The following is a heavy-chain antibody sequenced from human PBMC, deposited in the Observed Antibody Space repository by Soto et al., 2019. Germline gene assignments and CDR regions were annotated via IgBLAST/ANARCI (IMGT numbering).Heavy chain of an antibody. Sequence: GGSLRLSCAASGFTFSSYSMNWVRQVPGKGLEWVSSIDSTSTYIFYADSVKGRFTISRDIAKNSLYLQMNSLRAEDTAVYYCARAPVRDAFDIWGQGTMVTVSS. CDR1: GFTFSSYS. CDR3: ARAPVRDAFDI. CDR2: IDSTSTYI. V-gene: IGHV3-21*01. J-gene: IGHJ3*02. D-gene: IGHD2-2*01.